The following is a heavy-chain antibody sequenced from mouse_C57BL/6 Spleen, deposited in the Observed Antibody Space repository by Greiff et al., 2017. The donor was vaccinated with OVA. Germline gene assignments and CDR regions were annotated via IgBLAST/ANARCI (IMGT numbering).Heavy chain of an antibody. D-gene: IGHD4-1*01. CDR3: AYLPGGLAY. Sequence: VQLQQPGAELVKPGASVKLSCKASGYTFTSYWMQWVRQRPGQGLEWIGEIGPCDSYTNYNQKVKGKATLTVDTATNTPYMQLSSLTSEDSAVYYCAYLPGGLAYWGQGTLVTVSA. CDR2: IGPCDSYT. J-gene: IGHJ3*01. V-gene: IGHV1-50*01. CDR1: GYTFTSYW.